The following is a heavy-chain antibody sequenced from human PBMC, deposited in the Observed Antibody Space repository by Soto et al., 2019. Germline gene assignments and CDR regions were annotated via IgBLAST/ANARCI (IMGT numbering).Heavy chain of an antibody. CDR1: GFSLSTSGMC. CDR3: ALTRYSSSFSSYYYYYYMDV. V-gene: IGHV2-70*11. J-gene: IGHJ6*03. Sequence: GSGPTLVNPTQTLTLTCTFGGFSLSTSGMCVRRNSKPPGKAQEWLARIDWDDEKYYSTSLKTRLTISKDTSKNQVVLTMTNMDPVDTATYYCALTRYSSSFSSYYYYYYMDVWGKGTTVTVSS. D-gene: IGHD6-13*01. CDR2: IDWDDEK.